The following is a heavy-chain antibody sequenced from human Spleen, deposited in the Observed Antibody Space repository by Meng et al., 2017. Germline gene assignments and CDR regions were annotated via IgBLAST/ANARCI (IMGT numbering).Heavy chain of an antibody. CDR1: GYTFTSYV. CDR3: VVGGYDSSGYYFGESYYFDY. CDR2: ISAYNGNT. J-gene: IGHJ4*02. V-gene: IGHV1-18*01. D-gene: IGHD3-22*01. Sequence: ASVKVSCKASGYTFTSYVISWVRQAPGQGLEWMGWISAYNGNTNYAQKLQGRVTMTTDTSTSTAYMELRSLRSDDTAVYYCVVGGYDSSGYYFGESYYFDYWGQGTLVTVSS.